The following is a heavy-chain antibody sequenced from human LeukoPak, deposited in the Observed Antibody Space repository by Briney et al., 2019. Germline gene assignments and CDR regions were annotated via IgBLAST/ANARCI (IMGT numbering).Heavy chain of an antibody. V-gene: IGHV3-23*01. CDR3: AKDFRIGYSAHFDY. Sequence: GGSLRLSCVGSGFTFRSHAMSWVRQAPGKGLEFVSGIYENGGTTYYADSVKGRFSISRDNSKNTLYLQMDSLRGEDTAVYYCAKDFRIGYSAHFDYWGQGALVIVSS. J-gene: IGHJ4*02. D-gene: IGHD2-21*01. CDR2: IYENGGTT. CDR1: GFTFRSHA.